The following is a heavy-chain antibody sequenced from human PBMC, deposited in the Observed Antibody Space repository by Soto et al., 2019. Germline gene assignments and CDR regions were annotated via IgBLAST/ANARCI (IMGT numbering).Heavy chain of an antibody. CDR3: AGVLIAVAGYGEHSYGMDV. CDR1: GDSVSSNSAA. CDR2: TYYRAKWHN. V-gene: IGHV6-1*01. Sequence: QVQLQQSGPGLVKPSQTLSLTCAISGDSVSSNSAAWNWIRQSPSIGLEWLGRTYYRAKWHNDYAVSVKSRITINPDTSKDQSSLQVNSVTPEDTGVYYCAGVLIAVAGYGEHSYGMDVWGQGTTVTVSS. D-gene: IGHD6-19*01. J-gene: IGHJ6*02.